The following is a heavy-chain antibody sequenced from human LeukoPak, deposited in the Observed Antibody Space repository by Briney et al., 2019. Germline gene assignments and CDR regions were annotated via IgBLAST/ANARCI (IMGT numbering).Heavy chain of an antibody. J-gene: IGHJ3*01. D-gene: IGHD3-3*01. V-gene: IGHV1-18*01. CDR1: GYTFTSYG. CDR3: ARAQTYYDFWSGFTPLES. Sequence: ASVKVSCKASGYTFTSYGISWVRQAPGQGLEWMGWISTYNGNTNYAQKLQGRVTMTTDTSTSTVYMELSSLRSEDTAVYYCARAQTYYDFWSGFTPLESWGQGTMVTVSS. CDR2: ISTYNGNT.